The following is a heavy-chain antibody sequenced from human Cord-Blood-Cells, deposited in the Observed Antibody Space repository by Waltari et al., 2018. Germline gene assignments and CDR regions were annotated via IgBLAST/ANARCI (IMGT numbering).Heavy chain of an antibody. J-gene: IGHJ6*02. Sequence: QVQLQQWGAGLLKPSETLSLTCAVYGGSFGVYYWSGTRQPPGTGLEWIGEINHSGSTNYNPSLKSRVTISVDTSKNQFSLKLSSVTAADTAVYYCARGEAGYDFWSGYYHYGMDVWGQGTTVTVSS. D-gene: IGHD3-3*01. CDR2: INHSGST. V-gene: IGHV4-34*01. CDR3: ARGEAGYDFWSGYYHYGMDV. CDR1: GGSFGVYY.